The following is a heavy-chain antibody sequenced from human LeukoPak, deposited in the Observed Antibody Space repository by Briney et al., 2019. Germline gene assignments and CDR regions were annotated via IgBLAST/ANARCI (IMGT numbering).Heavy chain of an antibody. D-gene: IGHD3-10*01. CDR3: VRSMRGSGIDYYYYMDV. CDR1: GGSISSYY. CDR2: IYTSGST. V-gene: IGHV4-4*09. J-gene: IGHJ6*03. Sequence: SETLSLTCTVSGGSISSYYWSWIRQPPGKGLEWIGYIYTSGSTNYNPSLKCRVTISVDTSKNQFSLKLSSVTAADTAVYYCVRSMRGSGIDYYYYMDVWGKGTTVTVSS.